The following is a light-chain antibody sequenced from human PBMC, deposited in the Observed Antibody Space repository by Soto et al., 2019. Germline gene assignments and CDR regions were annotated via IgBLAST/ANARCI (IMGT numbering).Light chain of an antibody. J-gene: IGLJ1*01. V-gene: IGLV2-8*01. CDR3: SSYGGSNNFD. Sequence: QSVLTQPPSASGSPGQSVTISCTGTSSDIGAYIYASWYQQHPGKSPKCLITGLSWWPSGVPERFSGSKSGNTASLTVSGLQADDEAHYYCSSYGGSNNFDFGTRTKVTGL. CDR1: SSDIGAYIY. CDR2: GLS.